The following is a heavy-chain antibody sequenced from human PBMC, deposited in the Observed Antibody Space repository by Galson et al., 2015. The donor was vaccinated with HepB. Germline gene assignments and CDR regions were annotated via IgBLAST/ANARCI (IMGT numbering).Heavy chain of an antibody. D-gene: IGHD5-18*01. CDR1: GFTFDDYA. CDR2: ISWNSGSI. CDR3: AKGRGYSYGYLFDY. Sequence: SLRLSCAASGFTFDDYAMHWVRQAPGKGLEWVSGISWNSGSIGYADSVKGRFTISRDNAKNSLYLQMNSLRAEDTALYYCAKGRGYSYGYLFDYWGQGTLVTVSS. J-gene: IGHJ4*02. V-gene: IGHV3-9*01.